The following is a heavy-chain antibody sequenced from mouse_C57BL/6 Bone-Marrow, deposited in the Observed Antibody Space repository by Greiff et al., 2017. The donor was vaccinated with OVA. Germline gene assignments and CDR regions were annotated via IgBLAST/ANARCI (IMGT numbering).Heavy chain of an antibody. J-gene: IGHJ3*01. CDR2: INYDGSST. D-gene: IGHD1-2*01. Sequence: DVQLVESEGGLVQPGSSMKLSCTASGFTFSDYYMAWVRQVPEKGLEWVANINYDGSSTYYLDSLKSRFIISRDNAKNILYLQMSSLKSEDTATYYCARDTAGEFAYWGQGTLVTVSA. CDR3: ARDTAGEFAY. V-gene: IGHV5-16*01. CDR1: GFTFSDYY.